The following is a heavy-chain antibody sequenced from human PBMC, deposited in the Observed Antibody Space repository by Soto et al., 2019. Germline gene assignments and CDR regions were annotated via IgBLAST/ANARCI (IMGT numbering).Heavy chain of an antibody. CDR3: ARLRGYSYGRDYYYYYMDV. D-gene: IGHD5-18*01. CDR1: GGSISSSSYY. CDR2: INYSGST. V-gene: IGHV4-39*01. Sequence: PSETLSLTCTVSGGSISSSSYYWGWIRQPPGKGLEWIGSINYSGSTYYNPSLKSRVTISVDTSKNQFSLKLSSVTAADTAVYYCARLRGYSYGRDYYYYYMDVWGKGTTVTVSS. J-gene: IGHJ6*03.